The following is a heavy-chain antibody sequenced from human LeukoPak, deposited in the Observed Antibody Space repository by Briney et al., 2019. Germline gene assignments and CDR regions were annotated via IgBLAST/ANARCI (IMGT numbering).Heavy chain of an antibody. Sequence: GESLKISCKGSGYSFTSYWIAWVRQMPGKGLEWMGIIYPGDSDTRYSPSFQGQVTISADKSISTAYLQWSSLKASDTAMYCCARRYSSSWYYFDYWGQGTLVTVSS. CDR3: ARRYSSSWYYFDY. D-gene: IGHD6-13*01. V-gene: IGHV5-51*01. J-gene: IGHJ4*02. CDR2: IYPGDSDT. CDR1: GYSFTSYW.